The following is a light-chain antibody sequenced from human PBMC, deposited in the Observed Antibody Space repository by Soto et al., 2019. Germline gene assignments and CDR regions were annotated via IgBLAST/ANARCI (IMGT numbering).Light chain of an antibody. CDR1: QSISRW. CDR3: QQYNTHLT. V-gene: IGKV1-5*01. CDR2: DAS. Sequence: DIQMTQSPSTLAASVGRRFTIPCRASQSISRWLAWYQQKPGKAPKLLIHDASSLESGVPSSLSGSASGTEFPLTISHMPPGDAATYYCQQYNTHLTFGQGTKVDIK. J-gene: IGKJ1*01.